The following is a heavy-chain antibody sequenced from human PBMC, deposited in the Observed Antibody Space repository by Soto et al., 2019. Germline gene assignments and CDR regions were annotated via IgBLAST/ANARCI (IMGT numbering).Heavy chain of an antibody. CDR2: IWYDGSNK. J-gene: IGHJ4*02. Sequence: GGSLRLSCAASGFTFSSYGMHWVRQAPGKGLEWVAVIWYDGSNKYYADSVKGRFTISRDNSKNTLYLQMNSLRAEDTAVYYCARDSSIAAASPTRPFDYWGQGTLVTVSS. CDR3: ARDSSIAAASPTRPFDY. D-gene: IGHD6-13*01. CDR1: GFTFSSYG. V-gene: IGHV3-33*01.